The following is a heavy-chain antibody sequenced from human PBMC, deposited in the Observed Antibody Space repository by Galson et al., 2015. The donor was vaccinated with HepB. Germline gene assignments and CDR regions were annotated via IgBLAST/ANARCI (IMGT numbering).Heavy chain of an antibody. V-gene: IGHV3-48*04. J-gene: IGHJ4*02. CDR3: ARRYSDYFDY. CDR2: ISSSSSII. Sequence: SLRLSCAASGFTFNTYSMNWVRQAPGKGLEWVSYISSSSSIIYYADSAKGRFTISRDNAKNSVYLQINSLRAEDTAVYYCARRYSDYFDYWGQGTLVTVSS. CDR1: GFTFNTYS. D-gene: IGHD1-1*01.